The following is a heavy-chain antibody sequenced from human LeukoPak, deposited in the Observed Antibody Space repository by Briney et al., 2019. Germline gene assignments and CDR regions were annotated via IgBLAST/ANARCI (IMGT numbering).Heavy chain of an antibody. Sequence: SETLSLTCAVSGYSIRCGYYWGWIRQPPGKGLEWIGSIYHSGSTFYNPSLKSRVTISADTSKNQFSLKLSSVTAADTAVYYCARRADFWSGNFDYWGQGTLVTVSS. CDR2: IYHSGST. V-gene: IGHV4-38-2*01. CDR1: GYSIRCGYY. CDR3: ARRADFWSGNFDY. J-gene: IGHJ4*02. D-gene: IGHD3-3*01.